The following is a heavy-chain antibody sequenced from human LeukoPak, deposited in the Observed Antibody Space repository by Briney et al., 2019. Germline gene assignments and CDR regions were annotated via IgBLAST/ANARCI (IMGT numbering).Heavy chain of an antibody. CDR3: AKIPVDTAMANVDY. D-gene: IGHD5-18*01. Sequence: QAGGSLGLSCAASGFTFSSYGMHWVRQAPGKGLEGVAFIRYDGSNKYYADSVKGRFTISRDNSKNTLYLQMNSLRAEDTAVYYCAKIPVDTAMANVDYWGQGTLVTVSS. CDR2: IRYDGSNK. CDR1: GFTFSSYG. V-gene: IGHV3-30*02. J-gene: IGHJ4*02.